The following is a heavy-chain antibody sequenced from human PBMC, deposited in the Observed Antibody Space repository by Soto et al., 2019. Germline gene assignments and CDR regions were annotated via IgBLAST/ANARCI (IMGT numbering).Heavy chain of an antibody. D-gene: IGHD4-4*01. CDR1: GFTFSDSW. Sequence: EVHLVESGGGLVQPGGSLRLSCTASGFTFSDSWMTWVRQAPGKGLEWVARIKPDESEKTYAESVKGRFSNSRDNAKNSMYLQMDSLRSEDTAVYYGVRGGSNHASWGQGTLVTVSS. CDR3: VRGGSNHAS. J-gene: IGHJ5*02. V-gene: IGHV3-7*01. CDR2: IKPDESEK.